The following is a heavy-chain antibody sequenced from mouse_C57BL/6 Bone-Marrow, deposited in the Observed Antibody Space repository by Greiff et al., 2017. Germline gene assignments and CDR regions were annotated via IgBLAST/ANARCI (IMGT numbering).Heavy chain of an antibody. CDR3: ARNGGYYGSSPYYYAMDY. V-gene: IGHV2-2*01. J-gene: IGHJ4*01. Sequence: QVQLQQSGPGLVQPSQSLSITCTVSGFSFTSYGVHWVRQSPGQGLEWLGVIWGGGSTDYNAAFIYRLSTSKDNSKSHVFFKMNSLQADDTAIYYCARNGGYYGSSPYYYAMDYWGQGTSVTVSA. CDR1: GFSFTSYG. D-gene: IGHD1-1*01. CDR2: IWGGGST.